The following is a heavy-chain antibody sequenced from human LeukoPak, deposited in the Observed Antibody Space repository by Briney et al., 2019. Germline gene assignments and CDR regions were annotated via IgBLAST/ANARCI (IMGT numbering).Heavy chain of an antibody. CDR2: IYYSGST. Sequence: SETLSLTCTVSGGSISNSGYFWSWLRQHPGKGLEWIGNIYYSGSTYYNPSLKSRVTISVDTSKNQFSLKLSSVTAADTAVYYCARRYYDFWSGYYYGMDVWGQGTTVTVSS. V-gene: IGHV4-30-4*08. CDR1: GGSISNSGYF. D-gene: IGHD3-3*01. CDR3: ARRYYDFWSGYYYGMDV. J-gene: IGHJ6*02.